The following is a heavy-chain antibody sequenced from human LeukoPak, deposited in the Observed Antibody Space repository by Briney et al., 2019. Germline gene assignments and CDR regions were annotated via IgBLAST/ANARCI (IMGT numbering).Heavy chain of an antibody. Sequence: SETLSLTCTVSGASISSGGYYWSWIRQHPGKGLEWIGYIYYSGSTYYNPFLKSRVSISVDTSKNQFSLTLKSVTAADTAVYYCARDKGFYDILTGGFDIWGQGTMVTVSS. J-gene: IGHJ3*02. D-gene: IGHD3-9*01. CDR2: IYYSGST. CDR1: GASISSGGYY. V-gene: IGHV4-31*03. CDR3: ARDKGFYDILTGGFDI.